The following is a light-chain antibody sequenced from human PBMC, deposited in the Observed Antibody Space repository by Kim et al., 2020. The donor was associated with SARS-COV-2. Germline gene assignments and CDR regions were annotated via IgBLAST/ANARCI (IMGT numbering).Light chain of an antibody. V-gene: IGLV3-9*01. CDR2: TDS. Sequence: VAVRQTARITCGASSIGSKKEHWYQQKPGQDPVLVIYTDSRRPCGMPERFSGCNSGNTATLTISRAQAGEEADYYCQVWDSSNDWVFGGGTQLTVL. CDR1: SIGSKK. CDR3: QVWDSSNDWV. J-gene: IGLJ3*02.